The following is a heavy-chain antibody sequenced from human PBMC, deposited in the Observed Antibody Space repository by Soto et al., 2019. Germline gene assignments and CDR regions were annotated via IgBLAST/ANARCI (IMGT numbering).Heavy chain of an antibody. D-gene: IGHD3-9*01. V-gene: IGHV4-59*01. Sequence: SETLSLTCTVSGGSISSYYWSWIRQPPGKGLEWIGYIYYSGSTNYNPSLKSRVTISVDTSKNQFSLKLSSVPAADTAVYYCARDHRYFNYCGNNPGRRFDPSGQGNLVRVS. CDR1: GGSISSYY. CDR3: ARDHRYFNYCGNNPGRRFDP. CDR2: IYYSGST. J-gene: IGHJ5*02.